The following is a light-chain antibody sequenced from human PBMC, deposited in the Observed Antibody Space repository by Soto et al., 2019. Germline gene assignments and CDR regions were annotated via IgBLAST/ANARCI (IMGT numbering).Light chain of an antibody. CDR3: EQYYSAPLT. CDR2: WAS. CDR1: QSILYSSNNKNY. Sequence: DIVMTQSPDSLAVPLGERATINCKSSQSILYSSNNKNYLAWYQQKPGQPPKLLIYWASTRESGVPDRFSGSGSGTDFTLTISSLQAEDVAVYYCEQYYSAPLTFGGGTRVEIQ. V-gene: IGKV4-1*01. J-gene: IGKJ4*01.